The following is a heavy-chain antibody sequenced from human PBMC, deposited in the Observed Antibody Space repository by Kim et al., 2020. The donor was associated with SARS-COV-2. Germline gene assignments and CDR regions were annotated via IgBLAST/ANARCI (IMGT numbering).Heavy chain of an antibody. Sequence: SETLSLTCTVSGGSISSSSYYWGWIRQPPGKGLEWIGSIYYSGSTYYNPSLKSRVTISVDTSKNQFSLKLSSVTAADTAVYYCASMTTVTYYFDFWGQGTLVTVSS. V-gene: IGHV4-39*01. J-gene: IGHJ4*02. D-gene: IGHD4-17*01. CDR2: IYYSGST. CDR1: GGSISSSSYY. CDR3: ASMTTVTYYFDF.